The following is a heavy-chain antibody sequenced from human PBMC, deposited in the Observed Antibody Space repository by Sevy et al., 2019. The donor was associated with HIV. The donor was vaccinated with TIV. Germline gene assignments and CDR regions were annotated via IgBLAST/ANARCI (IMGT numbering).Heavy chain of an antibody. CDR3: VRRGVDAYNVYFDL. J-gene: IGHJ4*02. Sequence: GGSLRLSCTASGFTFPAYSMNWVRQAPGKGLEWLSYISNGTDHIYYADSAKGRFTISRDDAKNSIYLEMKSLRDQDTALYYCVRRGVDAYNVYFDLWGQGTLVTVSS. D-gene: IGHD3-10*01. CDR2: ISNGTDHI. CDR1: GFTFPAYS. V-gene: IGHV3-21*05.